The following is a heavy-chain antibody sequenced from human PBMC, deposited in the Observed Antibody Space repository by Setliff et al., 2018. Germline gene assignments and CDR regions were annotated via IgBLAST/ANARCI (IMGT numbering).Heavy chain of an antibody. V-gene: IGHV3-23*01. Sequence: PGGSLRLSCAASGFTFSSYAITWVRQAPGKGLEWVSMISGSAQTTYYADSVKGRFTISRDNSKNTLYLQMNSLRAEDTAVYYCAKGRDDSSGSCYFDYWGQGTLVTVSS. D-gene: IGHD3-22*01. CDR3: AKGRDDSSGSCYFDY. CDR1: GFTFSSYA. CDR2: ISGSAQTT. J-gene: IGHJ4*02.